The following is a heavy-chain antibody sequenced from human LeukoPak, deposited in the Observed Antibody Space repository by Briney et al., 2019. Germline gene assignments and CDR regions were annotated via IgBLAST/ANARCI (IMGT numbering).Heavy chain of an antibody. Sequence: ASVKVSCKASRNIFTGYFIHWVRQAPGQGLEWMGWINPKNGGTNPAEKFQGRVIMTRDTSLSTAFMELTGLTSDDTAVYFCAREPPYTGHCDITTCDVSRFDLWGQGTLVTVSS. V-gene: IGHV1-2*02. CDR1: RNIFTGYF. J-gene: IGHJ4*02. CDR2: INPKNGGT. D-gene: IGHD2-2*01. CDR3: AREPPYTGHCDITTCDVSRFDL.